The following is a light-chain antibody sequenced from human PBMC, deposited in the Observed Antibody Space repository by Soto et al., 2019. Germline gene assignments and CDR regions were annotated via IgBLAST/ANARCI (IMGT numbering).Light chain of an antibody. CDR2: DAS. CDR3: QQSDSTPYT. J-gene: IGKJ2*01. CDR1: QTISTY. Sequence: DIQMPQAPSSLSASVGDRDTITCRASQTISTYLNWYQQKPGKAPRLLIYDASSLLSGVPSRFSGSGSGTDFTLTIASLQPEDFSTYYCQQSDSTPYTFGQGTNVEI. V-gene: IGKV1-39*01.